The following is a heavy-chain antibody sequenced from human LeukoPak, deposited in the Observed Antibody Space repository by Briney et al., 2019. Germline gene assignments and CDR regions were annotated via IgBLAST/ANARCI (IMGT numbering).Heavy chain of an antibody. V-gene: IGHV3-30*02. CDR1: GFTFSSYG. D-gene: IGHD3-22*01. CDR2: IRYDGSNK. CDR3: AKDTFRYDSSGSYYFDY. Sequence: GGSLRLSCAASGFTFSSYGMHWVRQAPGKGLEWVAFIRYDGSNKYYADSVKGRFTISRDNSKNTLYLQMNSLRAEDTAVYYCAKDTFRYDSSGSYYFDYWGQGTLATVSS. J-gene: IGHJ4*02.